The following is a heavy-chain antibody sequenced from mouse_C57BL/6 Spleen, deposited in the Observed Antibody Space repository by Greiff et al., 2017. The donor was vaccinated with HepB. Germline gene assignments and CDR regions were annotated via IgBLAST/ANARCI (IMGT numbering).Heavy chain of an antibody. Sequence: QVQLQQSDAELVKPGASVKISCKVSGYTFTDHTIHWMKQRPEQGLEWIGYIYPRDGSTKYNEKFKGKATLTADKSSSTAYMQLNSLTSEDSAVYFCARRFYYGYDDGGAWFAYWGQGTLVTVSA. CDR1: GYTFTDHT. J-gene: IGHJ3*01. CDR2: IYPRDGST. CDR3: ARRFYYGYDDGGAWFAY. V-gene: IGHV1-78*01. D-gene: IGHD2-2*01.